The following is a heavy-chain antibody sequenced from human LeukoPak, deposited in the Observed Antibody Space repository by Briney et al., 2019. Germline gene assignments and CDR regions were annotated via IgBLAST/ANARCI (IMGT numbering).Heavy chain of an antibody. CDR3: ARVANRDGYDFDC. CDR1: GYTFNRYG. Sequence: ASVKVSCKASGYTFNRYGLSWVRQAPGQGLEWMGWISPYNGNTNYAQNLQGRVSMTTDTSTSTAYMELRSLRSDDTAVYYCARVANRDGYDFDCWGQGTLVTVSS. D-gene: IGHD5-12*01. V-gene: IGHV1-18*01. J-gene: IGHJ4*02. CDR2: ISPYNGNT.